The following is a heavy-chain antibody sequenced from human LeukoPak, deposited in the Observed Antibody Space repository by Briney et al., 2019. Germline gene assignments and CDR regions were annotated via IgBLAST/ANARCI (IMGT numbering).Heavy chain of an antibody. D-gene: IGHD3-10*01. J-gene: IGHJ4*02. CDR3: ARGRITMPSPPKKRRYYFDY. V-gene: IGHV4-34*01. Sequence: SETLSLTCAVYGGSFSGYYWSWIRQPPGKGLEWIGEINHSGSTNYNPSLKSRVTISVDTSKNQFSLKLSSVTAADTAVYYCARGRITMPSPPKKRRYYFDYWGQGTLVTVSS. CDR1: GGSFSGYY. CDR2: INHSGST.